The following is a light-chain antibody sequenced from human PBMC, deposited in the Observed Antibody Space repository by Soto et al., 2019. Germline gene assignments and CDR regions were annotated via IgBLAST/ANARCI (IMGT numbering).Light chain of an antibody. CDR2: GAS. V-gene: IGKV3-15*01. CDR3: QQYDKWPRT. J-gene: IGKJ1*01. CDR1: QNVNIN. Sequence: EIVMTQSPATLSVSPGERATLSCRASQNVNINLAWYQQKPGQAPRLLIYGASTRDTGVPARFSGSGSGTEFTLTISSLQSEDFAVYYCQQYDKWPRTFGQGTKVEIK.